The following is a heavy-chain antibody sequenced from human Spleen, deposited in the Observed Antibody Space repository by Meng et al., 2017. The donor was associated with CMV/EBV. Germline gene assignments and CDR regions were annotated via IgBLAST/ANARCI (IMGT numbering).Heavy chain of an antibody. Sequence: SGPTLVKPTETLTLTCTVSGFSLSNARMGVSWIRQPPGKALEWLAHIFSNDEKSYSPSLKSRLTITKDTSKNQVVLRMTNMDPVDTATYYCAHSQTGESRDYSYYYGMDVWGQGTTVTVSS. CDR2: IFSNDEK. CDR3: AHSQTGESRDYSYYYGMDV. CDR1: GFSLSNARMG. J-gene: IGHJ6*02. V-gene: IGHV2-26*01. D-gene: IGHD1-14*01.